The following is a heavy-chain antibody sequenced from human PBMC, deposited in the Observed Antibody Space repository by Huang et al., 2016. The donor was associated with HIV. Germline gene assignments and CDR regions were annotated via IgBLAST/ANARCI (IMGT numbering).Heavy chain of an antibody. CDR3: ARTAYSYGFRQGYNWFDP. CDR1: GGTSSRYA. D-gene: IGHD5-18*01. Sequence: QVLLVQSGAEVRKPGSSVKVSCTAFGGTSSRYAISWVRQAPGQGLGWMVGIIPIFGTANYTQKFHGIVTITVDESTNTGYMELTRLTSEDPAVYYCARTAYSYGFRQGYNWFDPWGQGTPVTVSS. V-gene: IGHV1-69*13. CDR2: IIPIFGTA. J-gene: IGHJ5*02.